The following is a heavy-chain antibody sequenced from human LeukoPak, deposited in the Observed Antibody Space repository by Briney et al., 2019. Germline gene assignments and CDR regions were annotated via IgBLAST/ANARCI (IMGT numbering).Heavy chain of an antibody. D-gene: IGHD3-22*01. CDR2: IYYSGST. J-gene: IGHJ3*02. Sequence: SETLSLTCTVSGGSISSSSYYWGWIRQPPGKGLEWIGSIYYSGSTYYNPSLKSRVTISVDTSKNQFSLKLSSVTAADTAVYYCVRPRYYYDGGSYTEIWGQGTMVTVSS. CDR1: GGSISSSSYY. CDR3: VRPRYYYDGGSYTEI. V-gene: IGHV4-39*01.